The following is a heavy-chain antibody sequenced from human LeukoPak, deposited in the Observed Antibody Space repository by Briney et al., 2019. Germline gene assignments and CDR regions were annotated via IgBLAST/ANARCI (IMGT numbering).Heavy chain of an antibody. V-gene: IGHV3-23*01. Sequence: PGGSLRLSCAASGFTFSSYGMSWVRQAPGKGLEWVSALSDGGRSTYYADSVKGRFTISRDNSKNTLYLQMNSLRGEDTAVYYCAKDAEGPLDYWGQGNLVTVSS. CDR3: AKDAEGPLDY. CDR2: LSDGGRST. CDR1: GFTFSSYG. J-gene: IGHJ4*02. D-gene: IGHD1-14*01.